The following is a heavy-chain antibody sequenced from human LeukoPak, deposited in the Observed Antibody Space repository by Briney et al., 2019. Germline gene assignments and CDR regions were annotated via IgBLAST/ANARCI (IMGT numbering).Heavy chain of an antibody. CDR3: ARDPSGCFNY. CDR1: GGSISSYY. D-gene: IGHD3-22*01. J-gene: IGHJ4*02. V-gene: IGHV4-59*01. CDR2: IYYSGST. Sequence: SETLSLTCTVSGGSISSYYWSWIRQPPGKGLDWIGYIYYSGSTNYNPSLKSRVTISVDTSKNQFSLRLSSVTAADTAVYYCARDPSGCFNYWGQGTLATVSS.